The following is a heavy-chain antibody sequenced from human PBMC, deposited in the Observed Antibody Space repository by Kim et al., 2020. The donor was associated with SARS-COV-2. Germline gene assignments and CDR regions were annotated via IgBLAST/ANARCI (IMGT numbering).Heavy chain of an antibody. D-gene: IGHD2-21*02. CDR1: LLPFLLYV. V-gene: IGHV3-23*01. CDR2: ITSDGIT. J-gene: IGHJ4*02. CDR3: ARGVTY. Sequence: GGSLILSFSSSLLPFLLYVFACVLPAPGKGLEWVSGITSDGITSYIDSVKGRFTLSRDNSKTTMYLQMNNLRAEDPALYFGARGVTYWGQGTLVTVSP.